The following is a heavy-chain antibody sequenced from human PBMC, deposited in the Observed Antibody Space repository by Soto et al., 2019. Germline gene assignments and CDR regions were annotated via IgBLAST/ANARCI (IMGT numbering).Heavy chain of an antibody. D-gene: IGHD3-16*02. CDR2: ISPYNGKT. J-gene: IGHJ4*02. CDR1: GYTFTTHG. CDR3: ARVDDYVWGSFRP. V-gene: IGHV1-18*04. Sequence: ASVKVSCKASGYTFTTHGISWVRQAPGQGLEWMGWISPYNGKTTYSQKVQGRVTMTTDTSTSTAYMELRGLRSDDTAVYYCARVDDYVWGSFRPWGQGTQVTVSS.